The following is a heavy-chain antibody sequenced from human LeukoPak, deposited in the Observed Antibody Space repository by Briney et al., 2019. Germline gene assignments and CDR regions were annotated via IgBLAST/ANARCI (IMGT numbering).Heavy chain of an antibody. V-gene: IGHV4-59*01. CDR2: IYYSGST. Sequence: SETLSLTCTVSGGSISSYYWSWIRQPPGKGLEWIGYIYYSGSTNYNPSLKSRVTISVDTSKNQFSLKLNSVTAADTAVYYCARVSGYDWESFYDYWGQGTLVTVSS. D-gene: IGHD5-12*01. CDR3: ARVSGYDWESFYDY. J-gene: IGHJ4*02. CDR1: GGSISSYY.